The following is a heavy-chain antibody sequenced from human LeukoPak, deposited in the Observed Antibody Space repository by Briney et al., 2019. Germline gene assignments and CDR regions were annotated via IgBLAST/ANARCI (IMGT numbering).Heavy chain of an antibody. CDR1: GGTFSSYA. CDR3: AREENCSGGSCSLYGMDV. V-gene: IGHV1-69*05. J-gene: IGHJ6*02. D-gene: IGHD2-15*01. Sequence: SVKVSCKASGGTFSSYAISWVRQAPGQGLEWMGGIIPIFGTANYAQKFQGRVTMTRDTSTSTVYMELSSLRSEDTAVYYCAREENCSGGSCSLYGMDVWGQGTTVTVSS. CDR2: IIPIFGTA.